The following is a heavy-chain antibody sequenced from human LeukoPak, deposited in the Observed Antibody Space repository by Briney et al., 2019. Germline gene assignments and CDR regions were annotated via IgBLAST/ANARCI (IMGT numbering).Heavy chain of an antibody. J-gene: IGHJ5*02. CDR2: MSPNSGNT. CDR3: ARSGAVARPLTT. Sequence: ASVKVSCKASRYTFSNYDINWVRQATGQGLEWMGWMSPNSGNTGYAQKFQGRVTITRDTSASTAYMELSSLRSEDTAVYYCARSGAVARPLTTWGQGTLVTVSS. CDR1: RYTFSNYD. D-gene: IGHD6-19*01. V-gene: IGHV1-8*01.